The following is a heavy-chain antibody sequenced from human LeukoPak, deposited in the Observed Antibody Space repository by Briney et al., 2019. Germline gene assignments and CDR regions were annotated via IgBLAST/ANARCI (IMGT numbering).Heavy chain of an antibody. CDR2: IRYDGSNK. V-gene: IGHV3-30*02. CDR3: AHMAAAGSSTTFDY. D-gene: IGHD6-13*01. Sequence: RGSLRLSCAASGFTFSSYGMHWVRQAPGKGLEWVAFIRYDGSNKYYADSVKGRFTISRDNSKNTLYLQMNSLRAEDTAVYYCAHMAAAGSSTTFDYWGQGTLVTVSS. CDR1: GFTFSSYG. J-gene: IGHJ4*02.